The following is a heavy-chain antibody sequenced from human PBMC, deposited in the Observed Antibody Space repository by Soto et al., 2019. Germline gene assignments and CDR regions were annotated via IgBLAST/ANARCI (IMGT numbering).Heavy chain of an antibody. D-gene: IGHD3-22*01. V-gene: IGHV3-48*02. CDR1: GCTFSSYS. CDR2: ISSSSSTI. CDR3: ARESGYLNWFDP. J-gene: IGHJ5*02. Sequence: PGGSLRLCCAASGCTFSSYSMNWVRQAPGKGLEWVSYISSSSSTIYYADSVKGRFTISRDNAKNSLYLQMNSLRDEDTAVYYCARESGYLNWFDPWGQGTLVTVSS.